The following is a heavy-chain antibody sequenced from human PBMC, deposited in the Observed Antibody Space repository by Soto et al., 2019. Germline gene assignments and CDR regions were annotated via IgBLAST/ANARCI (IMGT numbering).Heavy chain of an antibody. D-gene: IGHD2-21*02. CDR1: GFTFSDYY. J-gene: IGHJ5*02. Sequence: VGSLRLSCAASGFTFSDYYMSWIRQAPGKGLEWVSYISSSGSTIYYADSVKGRFTISRDNAKNSLYLQMNSLRAEDTAVYYCARDRGTADHNWFDPWGQGTLVTVSS. CDR2: ISSSGSTI. V-gene: IGHV3-11*01. CDR3: ARDRGTADHNWFDP.